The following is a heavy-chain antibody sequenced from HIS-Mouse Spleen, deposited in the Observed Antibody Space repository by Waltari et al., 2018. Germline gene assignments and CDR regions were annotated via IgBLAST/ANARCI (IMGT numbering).Heavy chain of an antibody. CDR2: IVYRGST. J-gene: IGHJ2*01. D-gene: IGHD6-13*01. Sequence: QLQLQESGPGLVKPSETLSLTCTVSGGSISSSSYYWGWIRQPPGKGLEWIGSIVYRGSTHYNPAHKSRVTISVDTSKNQFSLKLSSVTAADTAVYYCAREIPYSSSWYDWYFDLWGRGTLVTVSS. CDR1: GGSISSSSYY. V-gene: IGHV4-39*07. CDR3: AREIPYSSSWYDWYFDL.